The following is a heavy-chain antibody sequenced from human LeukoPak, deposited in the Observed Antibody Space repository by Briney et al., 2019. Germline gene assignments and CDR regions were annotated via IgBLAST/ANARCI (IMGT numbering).Heavy chain of an antibody. V-gene: IGHV3-30*03. Sequence: GGSLRLSCGASGFIFSRYGMHWVRQAPGKGLEWVAAISYDGSSKYYGDSVKGRITISRDNSKNTLYLQMNSLRAEDTAVYYCARVDGSSWYMGYWGQGTLVTVSS. J-gene: IGHJ4*02. CDR2: ISYDGSSK. CDR3: ARVDGSSWYMGY. D-gene: IGHD6-13*01. CDR1: GFIFSRYG.